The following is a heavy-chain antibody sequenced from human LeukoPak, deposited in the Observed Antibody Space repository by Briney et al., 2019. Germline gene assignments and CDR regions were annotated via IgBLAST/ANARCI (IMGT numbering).Heavy chain of an antibody. Sequence: ASETLSLTCTVSGVSISSPYWSWIRQPPGRGREWIGYMYHSGSTNYNPSLQSRVTISADTSKNQFSLKLTSMTAADTAVYYCARGSTYFDYWGQGILVTVSS. J-gene: IGHJ4*02. CDR1: GVSISSPY. V-gene: IGHV4-59*11. CDR2: MYHSGST. D-gene: IGHD1-1*01. CDR3: ARGSTYFDY.